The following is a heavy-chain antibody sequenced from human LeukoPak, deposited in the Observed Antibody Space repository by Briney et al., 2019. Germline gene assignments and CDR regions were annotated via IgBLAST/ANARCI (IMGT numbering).Heavy chain of an antibody. D-gene: IGHD6-13*01. J-gene: IGHJ5*02. Sequence: GGSLRLSCAAFGFTFGSYAMNWVRQGPGKGLEWVSSITGSGGGSFYAASVKGRFTISRDNSKNTLYLHLNSLRADDTAIYYCGQIGQGYSSSSTTSWGQGTLVTLSS. CDR1: GFTFGSYA. V-gene: IGHV3-23*01. CDR3: GQIGQGYSSSSTTS. CDR2: ITGSGGGS.